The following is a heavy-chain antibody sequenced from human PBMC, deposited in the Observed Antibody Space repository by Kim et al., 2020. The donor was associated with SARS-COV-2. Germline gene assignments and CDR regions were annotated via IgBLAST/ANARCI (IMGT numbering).Heavy chain of an antibody. CDR2: TYYRSKWDN. CDR1: GDSVSSNSAA. CDR3: ARAARPPHYYYYYAMDG. J-gene: IGHJ6*02. D-gene: IGHD6-6*01. V-gene: IGHV6-1*01. Sequence: SQTLSLTCAISGDSVSSNSAAWNWIRESPSRGLEWLGRTYYRSKWDNDYAESVKSRITIKADTSKNQFSLQLNSVTPEDTAVYYCARAARPPHYYYYYAMDGRGQGTPVTVSS.